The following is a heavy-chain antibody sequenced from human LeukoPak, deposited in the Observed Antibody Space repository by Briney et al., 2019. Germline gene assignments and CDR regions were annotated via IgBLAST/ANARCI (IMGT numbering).Heavy chain of an antibody. CDR3: ARDFAREFTIDY. D-gene: IGHD3-10*01. CDR2: ISSSSNII. V-gene: IGHV3-48*01. CDR1: GFTFSNYN. J-gene: IGHJ4*02. Sequence: QPGGSLRLSCAASGFTFSNYNMNWVRQPPGKGLQRGSYISSSSNIIYYADSVKGRFTISRDNAKNSLFLQMNSLRAEDTAVYYCARDFAREFTIDYWGQGTLVTVSS.